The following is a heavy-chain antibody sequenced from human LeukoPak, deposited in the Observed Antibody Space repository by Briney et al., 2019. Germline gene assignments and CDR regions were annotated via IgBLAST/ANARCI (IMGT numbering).Heavy chain of an antibody. Sequence: SETLSLTCTDSGGSISSSSYYWGWIRQPPGKGLEWIGSIYYSGSTYYNPSLKSRVTISVDTSKNQFSLKLSSVTAADTAVYYCARGYAKVVVITKWGQGTLVTVSS. D-gene: IGHD3-22*01. J-gene: IGHJ4*02. CDR3: ARGYAKVVVITK. CDR1: GGSISSSSYY. V-gene: IGHV4-39*07. CDR2: IYYSGST.